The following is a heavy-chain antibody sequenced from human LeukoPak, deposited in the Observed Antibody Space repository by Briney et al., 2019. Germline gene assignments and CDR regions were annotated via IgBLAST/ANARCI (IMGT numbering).Heavy chain of an antibody. D-gene: IGHD3-10*01. J-gene: IGHJ6*03. CDR2: ISSSSSYI. V-gene: IGHV3-21*01. CDR1: GFTFSSYE. Sequence: GGSLRLSCAASGFTFSSYEMNWVRQAPGKGLEWVSSISSSSSYIYYADSVKGRFTISRDNAKNSLYLQMNSLRAEDTAVYYCARDLVLWFGELYGPYYYYYMDVWGKGTTVTISS. CDR3: ARDLVLWFGELYGPYYYYYMDV.